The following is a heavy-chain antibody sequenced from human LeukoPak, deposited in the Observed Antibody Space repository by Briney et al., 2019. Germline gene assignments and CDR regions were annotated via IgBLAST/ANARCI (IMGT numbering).Heavy chain of an antibody. V-gene: IGHV3-74*01. D-gene: IGHD3-3*01. CDR3: ARGNDYWSGYIDF. CDR2: VKSDGSST. J-gene: IGHJ4*02. CDR1: GLAFSSHW. Sequence: TGGSLRLSCAVSGLAFSSHWMHWLRQAPGKGLVWVSHVKSDGSSTNYADAVRGRFTISRDNAKNTLYLQMNSLRAEDTAVYYCARGNDYWSGYIDFWGQGTLVTVSS.